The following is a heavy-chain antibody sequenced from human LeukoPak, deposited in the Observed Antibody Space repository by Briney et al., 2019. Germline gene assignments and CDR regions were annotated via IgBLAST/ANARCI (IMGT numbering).Heavy chain of an antibody. Sequence: SEALSLTCTVSGGSISSYYWSWIRQPPGKGLEWIGYIYYSGSTNYNPSLKSRVTISVDTSKNQFSLKLSSVTAADTAVYYCARTVTEGCFDYWGQGTLVTVSS. J-gene: IGHJ4*02. CDR2: IYYSGST. V-gene: IGHV4-59*08. D-gene: IGHD4-17*01. CDR1: GGSISSYY. CDR3: ARTVTEGCFDY.